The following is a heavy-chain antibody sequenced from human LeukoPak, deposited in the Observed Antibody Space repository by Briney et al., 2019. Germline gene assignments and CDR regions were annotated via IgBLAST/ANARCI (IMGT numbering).Heavy chain of an antibody. J-gene: IGHJ6*02. V-gene: IGHV4-59*08. D-gene: IGHD3-9*01. CDR2: I. CDR3: ARSDILTGSAYYYGMDV. CDR1: GGSISSYY. Sequence: SETLSLTCTVSGGSISSYYWSWLRQPPGKGLEWIGYIYNPSLKSRVTISVDTSKNQFSLKLSSVTAADTAVYYCARSDILTGSAYYYGMDVWGQGTTVTVSS.